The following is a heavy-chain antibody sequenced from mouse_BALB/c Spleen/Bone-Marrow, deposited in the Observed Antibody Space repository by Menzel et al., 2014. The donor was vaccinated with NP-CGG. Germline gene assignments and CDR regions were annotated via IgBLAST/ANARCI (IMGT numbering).Heavy chain of an antibody. CDR3: TPYGNCGWEC. CDR2: IDPENGDT. D-gene: IGHD2-10*02. CDR1: GFNIKDSY. Sequence: EAQLVESGAELVRSGASVKLSCTGSGFNIKDSYMHWVKQRPGQGLEWIGWIDPENGDTEYAPKFQGKATMTADTSSNTAYLQLSSLTSEDTAVYYCTPYGNCGWECWGQGTSVTVSS. V-gene: IGHV14-4*02. J-gene: IGHJ4*01.